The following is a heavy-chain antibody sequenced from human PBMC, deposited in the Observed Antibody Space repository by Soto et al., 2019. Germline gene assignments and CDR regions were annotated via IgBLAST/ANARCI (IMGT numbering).Heavy chain of an antibody. J-gene: IGHJ4*02. Sequence: QVQLVQSGAEVKKPGSSVTVSCKASGGRFTDYAVTWVRQAPGQGLEWMGRIVPIPGKAKYAQKFQDRLTITADKSTNTAYMELSSLRSEDTAVYYCAREPTVIINWGYDFDYWGQGTLVTVSS. CDR1: GGRFTDYA. CDR2: IVPIPGKA. D-gene: IGHD4-4*01. CDR3: AREPTVIINWGYDFDY. V-gene: IGHV1-69*04.